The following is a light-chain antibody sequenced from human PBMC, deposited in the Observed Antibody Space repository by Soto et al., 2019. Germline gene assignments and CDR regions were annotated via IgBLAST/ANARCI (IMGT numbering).Light chain of an antibody. CDR3: SSYTSNSTPV. Sequence: QSALTQPASVSGSPGQSITISCTGTSSDVGGYNDVSWYQHRPGKAPTLMIYDVRNRPSGVSSRFSGSKSGNTASLTISGLQAEDEADYYCSSYTSNSTPVFGGGTKLTVL. V-gene: IGLV2-14*03. J-gene: IGLJ2*01. CDR2: DVR. CDR1: SSDVGGYND.